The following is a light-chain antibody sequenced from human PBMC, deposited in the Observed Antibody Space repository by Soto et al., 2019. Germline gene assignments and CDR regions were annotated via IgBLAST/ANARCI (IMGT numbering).Light chain of an antibody. CDR1: QGISSW. CDR2: AAS. V-gene: IGKV1-12*01. Sequence: DIQMTQSPSSVSASVEDRVTITCRASQGISSWLGWYQQKPGKAPKLLIYAASSLQSGVPSRFSGSGSGTDFTLTISSLQPEDFATYYCHQVNSFPLTFGGGTKVEIK. J-gene: IGKJ4*01. CDR3: HQVNSFPLT.